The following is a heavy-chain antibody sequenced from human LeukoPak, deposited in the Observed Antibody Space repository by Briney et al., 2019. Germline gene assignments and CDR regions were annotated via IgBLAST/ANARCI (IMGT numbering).Heavy chain of an antibody. Sequence: ASVKVSCKASGYTFTSYYMNWVRQAPGQGLEWMGIINPSGGSTSYAQKFQGRVTMTRDTSTSTVYMELSSLRSEDTAVYYCAREVDDYGDYGVPPLLNYFDYWGQGTLVTVSS. CDR3: AREVDDYGDYGVPPLLNYFDY. D-gene: IGHD4-17*01. CDR2: INPSGGST. CDR1: GYTFTSYY. V-gene: IGHV1-46*03. J-gene: IGHJ4*02.